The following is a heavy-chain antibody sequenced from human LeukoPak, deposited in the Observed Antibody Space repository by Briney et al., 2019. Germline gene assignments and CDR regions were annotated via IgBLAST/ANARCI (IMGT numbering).Heavy chain of an antibody. CDR2: ISSSGSTI. CDR1: GFTFSDYY. CDR3: ARTSQPGIAAAGTFRAAFDI. Sequence: GGSLRLSCAASGFTFSDYYMSWIRQAPGKGLEWVSYISSSGSTIYYADSVKGRFTISRDNAKNSLYLQMNSLRAEGTAVYYCARTSQPGIAAAGTFRAAFDIWGQGTMVTVSS. J-gene: IGHJ3*02. D-gene: IGHD6-13*01. V-gene: IGHV3-11*04.